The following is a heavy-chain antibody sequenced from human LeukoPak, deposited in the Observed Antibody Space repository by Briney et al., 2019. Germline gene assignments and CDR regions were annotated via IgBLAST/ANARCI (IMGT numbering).Heavy chain of an antibody. CDR1: GGSISSYY. CDR3: ARQRSSGWYKGGNYFDY. CDR2: IYYSGST. J-gene: IGHJ4*02. V-gene: IGHV4-59*08. D-gene: IGHD6-19*01. Sequence: PSETLSLTCTVSGGSISSYYWSWIRQPPGKGLEWIGYIYYSGSTNYNPSLKSRVTISVDTSKNQFSLKLSSVTAADTAVYYCARQRSSGWYKGGNYFDYWGQGTLVTVSS.